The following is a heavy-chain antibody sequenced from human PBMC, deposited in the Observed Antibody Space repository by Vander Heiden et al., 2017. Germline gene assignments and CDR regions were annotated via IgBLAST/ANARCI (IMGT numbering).Heavy chain of an antibody. CDR3: ARDRPYSSDQGI. D-gene: IGHD6-19*01. CDR2: IYYSGST. J-gene: IGHJ4*02. Sequence: QVQLQESGPGLVKPSETLSLTCTVSGGSISSYYWSWIRQPPGKGLEWIGYIYYSGSTSYNPCLKSRVTISVDTSKNQFSLKLSSVTAADTAVYYCARDRPYSSDQGIWGQGTLVTVSS. V-gene: IGHV4-59*01. CDR1: GGSISSYY.